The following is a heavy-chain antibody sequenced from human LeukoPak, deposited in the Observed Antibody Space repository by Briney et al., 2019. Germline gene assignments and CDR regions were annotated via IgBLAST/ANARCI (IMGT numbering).Heavy chain of an antibody. CDR3: AKQREGTSWSPDY. CDR2: ISYDGSDK. Sequence: GGSLRLSCAASGSIFGGYGMHWVRQAPGKGLEWVAVISYDGSDKYYADSVKGRFTISRDSSKNTLYLQMNGLRADDTAVYYCAKQREGTSWSPDYWGQGTLVTVSS. D-gene: IGHD6-13*01. CDR1: GSIFGGYG. J-gene: IGHJ4*02. V-gene: IGHV3-30*18.